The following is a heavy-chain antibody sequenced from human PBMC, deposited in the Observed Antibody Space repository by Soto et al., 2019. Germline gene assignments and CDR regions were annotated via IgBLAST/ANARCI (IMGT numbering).Heavy chain of an antibody. CDR3: AASRSDVLGYDYKDTEGLDI. Sequence: QVQLVQSGPEVKKPGSSVKVSCEASGGTFSNFAVNWVRQAPGQGLEWVGGIIPLFNVAKYAQKFEGRVTIVADDSTITAYMDLSSLRSDDTAVYYCAASRSDVLGYDYKDTEGLDIWGQGTMVTVSS. CDR1: GGTFSNFA. D-gene: IGHD4-4*01. CDR2: IIPLFNVA. J-gene: IGHJ3*02. V-gene: IGHV1-69*01.